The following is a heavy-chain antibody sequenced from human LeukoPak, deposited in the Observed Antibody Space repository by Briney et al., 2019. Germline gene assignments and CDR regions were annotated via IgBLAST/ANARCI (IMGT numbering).Heavy chain of an antibody. CDR3: ARVLLERPGIDSFDM. D-gene: IGHD1-1*01. Sequence: GGSLRLSCAASGFTSSTYSMNWVRQAPGKGLEWVSHISSGSYTIYYADSVKGRFTISRDNAGNSLYLQMNSLRDEDTAVCYCARVLLERPGIDSFDMWGQGTMVTVSS. CDR2: ISSGSYTI. V-gene: IGHV3-48*02. CDR1: GFTSSTYS. J-gene: IGHJ3*02.